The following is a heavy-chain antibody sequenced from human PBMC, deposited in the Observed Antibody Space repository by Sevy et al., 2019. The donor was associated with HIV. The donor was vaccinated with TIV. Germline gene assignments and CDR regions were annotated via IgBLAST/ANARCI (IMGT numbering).Heavy chain of an antibody. CDR3: ARESMSIAARPTFDP. CDR1: GGSISSGGYY. V-gene: IGHV4-31*03. CDR2: IYYSGST. D-gene: IGHD6-6*01. J-gene: IGHJ5*02. Sequence: SETLSLTCTVSGGSISSGGYYWSWIRQHPGKGLEWIGYIYYSGSTYYNPSLKSRVTISVDTSKNQFSLKLSSVTAADTAVYYCARESMSIAARPTFDPWDQGTLVTVSS.